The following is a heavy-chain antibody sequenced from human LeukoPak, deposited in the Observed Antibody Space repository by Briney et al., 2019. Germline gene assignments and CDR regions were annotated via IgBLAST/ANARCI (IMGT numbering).Heavy chain of an antibody. CDR1: GYTFTNYY. V-gene: IGHV1-46*01. Sequence: ASVKVSCKASGYTFTNYYMHWVRQAPGQGLEWMGIINPSGGSIRYAQKFQGRVTMTRDTSTSTVYMEPSSLRSEDTAVYYCARGGYYGSGNDFRFDPWGQGTLVTVSS. J-gene: IGHJ5*02. CDR3: ARGGYYGSGNDFRFDP. D-gene: IGHD3-10*01. CDR2: INPSGGSI.